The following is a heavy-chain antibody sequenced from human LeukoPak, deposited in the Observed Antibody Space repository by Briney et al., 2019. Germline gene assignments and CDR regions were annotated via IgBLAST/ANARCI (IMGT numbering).Heavy chain of an antibody. J-gene: IGHJ4*02. Sequence: ASVKVSCKVSGYTLTELSMHWVRQAPGKGLEWMGGSDPEDGETIYAQKFQGRVTMTEDTSTDTAYMELSSLRSEDTAVYYCATADSGSYYEWDYWGQGTLVTVSS. CDR2: SDPEDGET. D-gene: IGHD1-26*01. CDR3: ATADSGSYYEWDY. V-gene: IGHV1-24*01. CDR1: GYTLTELS.